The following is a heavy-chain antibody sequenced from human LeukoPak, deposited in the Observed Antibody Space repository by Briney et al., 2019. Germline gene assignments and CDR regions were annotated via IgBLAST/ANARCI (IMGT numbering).Heavy chain of an antibody. D-gene: IGHD6-13*01. Sequence: SETLSLTCAVYGGSFSGYYWSWTRQPPGKGLEWIGYIYYSGSTNYNPSLKSRVTISVDTSKNQFSLKLSSVTAADTAVYYCARVYYSSSYDYWYFDLWGRGTLVTVSS. CDR2: IYYSGST. CDR1: GGSFSGYY. V-gene: IGHV4-59*01. CDR3: ARVYYSSSYDYWYFDL. J-gene: IGHJ2*01.